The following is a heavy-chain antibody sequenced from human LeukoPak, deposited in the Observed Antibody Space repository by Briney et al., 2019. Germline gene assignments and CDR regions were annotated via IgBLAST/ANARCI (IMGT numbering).Heavy chain of an antibody. CDR1: EFTVSSNY. CDR2: IYSSGNT. CDR3: ARSHSGSYSNAFDI. Sequence: GGSLRLSCAASEFTVSSNYMSWVRQAPGKGLEWVSGIYSSGNTYYADAVKGRFTISRDNSKNTLYLQMSSLRAEDTAVYYCARSHSGSYSNAFDIWGRGTMVTVSS. J-gene: IGHJ3*02. D-gene: IGHD1-26*01. V-gene: IGHV3-53*01.